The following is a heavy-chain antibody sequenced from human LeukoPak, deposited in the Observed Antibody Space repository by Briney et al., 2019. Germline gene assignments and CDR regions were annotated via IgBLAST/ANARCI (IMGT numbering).Heavy chain of an antibody. Sequence: PSGTLSLTCTVSVDSISGYYWSWIRHPPGKGMEWVGYMYYSGNTNYNPSLKSRLTTSLDTSKNQFSLKLSSVTAADTAVYYCARGKYYFDYWGQGTLVTVSS. V-gene: IGHV4-59*01. CDR3: ARGKYYFDY. CDR2: MYYSGNT. J-gene: IGHJ4*02. CDR1: VDSISGYY.